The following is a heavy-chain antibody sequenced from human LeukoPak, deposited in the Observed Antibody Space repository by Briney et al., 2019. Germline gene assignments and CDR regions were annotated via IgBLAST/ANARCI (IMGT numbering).Heavy chain of an antibody. Sequence: SVKVSCKASGGTFSSYAISWVRQAPGQGLEWMGRIIPIFGTANYAQEFQGRVTITTDESTSTAYMELSSLRSEDTAVYYCARPALAGYSSGWYWFDPWGQGTLVTVSS. CDR1: GGTFSSYA. V-gene: IGHV1-69*05. D-gene: IGHD6-19*01. J-gene: IGHJ5*02. CDR3: ARPALAGYSSGWYWFDP. CDR2: IIPIFGTA.